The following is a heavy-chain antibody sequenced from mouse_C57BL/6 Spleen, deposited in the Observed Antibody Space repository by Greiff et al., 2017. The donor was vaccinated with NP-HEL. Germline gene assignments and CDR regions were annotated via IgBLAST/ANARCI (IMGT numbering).Heavy chain of an antibody. J-gene: IGHJ4*01. V-gene: IGHV7-1*01. CDR2: SRNKANDYTT. Sequence: DVKLVESGGGLVQSGRSLRLSCATSGFTFSDFYMEWVRQAPGKGLEWIAASRNKANDYTTEYSASVKGRFIVSRDTSQSILYLQMNALRAEDTAIYYCARDANYGKGYAMDYWGQGTSVTVSS. CDR1: GFTFSDFY. CDR3: ARDANYGKGYAMDY. D-gene: IGHD1-1*01.